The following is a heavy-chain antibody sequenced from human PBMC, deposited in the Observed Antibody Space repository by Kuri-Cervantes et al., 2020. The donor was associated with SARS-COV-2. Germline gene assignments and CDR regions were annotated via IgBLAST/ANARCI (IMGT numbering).Heavy chain of an antibody. D-gene: IGHD2-21*01. CDR1: GFTFSSYS. J-gene: IGHJ3*02. CDR3: ARDSGPYCGGDCTLDKDDAFDI. Sequence: GESLKISCAASGFTFSSYSMNWVRQAPGKGLEWVSYISSSSSTICYADSVKGRFTISRDNAKNSLYLQMNSLRAEDTAVYYCARDSGPYCGGDCTLDKDDAFDIWGQGTMVTVSS. CDR2: ISSSSSTI. V-gene: IGHV3-48*01.